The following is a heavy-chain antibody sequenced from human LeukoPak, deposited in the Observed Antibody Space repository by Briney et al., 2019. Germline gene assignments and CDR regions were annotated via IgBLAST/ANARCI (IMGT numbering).Heavy chain of an antibody. V-gene: IGHV3-33*01. CDR3: ARDRGESRGSVLYYYYGMDV. D-gene: IGHD6-19*01. Sequence: GGSLRLSCAASGFTFSSYGMHWVRQAPGKGLEWVAVIWYDGNNKYYADSVKGRFTISRDNSKNTLYLQMNSLRVEDTAVYYCARDRGESRGSVLYYYYGMDVWGKGTTVTVSS. CDR2: IWYDGNNK. CDR1: GFTFSSYG. J-gene: IGHJ6*04.